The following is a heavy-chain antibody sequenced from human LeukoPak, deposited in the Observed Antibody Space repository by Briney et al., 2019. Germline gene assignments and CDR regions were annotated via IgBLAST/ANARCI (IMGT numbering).Heavy chain of an antibody. V-gene: IGHV3-30*03. CDR1: GFTFSSYG. CDR2: ISYDGSNK. D-gene: IGHD2-15*01. J-gene: IGHJ4*02. CDR3: ARDTPPSMGLDY. Sequence: GGSLRLSCAASGFTFSSYGMHWVRQAPGKGLEWVAVISYDGSNKYYADSVKGRFTISRDNSKNTLYLQMNSLRAEDTAVYYCARDTPPSMGLDYWGQGTLVTVSS.